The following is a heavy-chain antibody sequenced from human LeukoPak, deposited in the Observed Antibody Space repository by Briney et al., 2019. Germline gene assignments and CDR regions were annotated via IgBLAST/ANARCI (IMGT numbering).Heavy chain of an antibody. CDR1: GFTLSYYS. CDR3: ARERAHMVVVISDAFDL. J-gene: IGHJ3*01. D-gene: IGHD3-22*01. CDR2: ISTTSSYI. V-gene: IGHV3-21*01. Sequence: GVSLRLSCAASGFTLSYYSMNWVRQAPGKGLGWVSYISTTSSYIYYADSVKGRFTISRDNARNSLYLQMNSLRAEDTAVYYCARERAHMVVVISDAFDLWGQGTMVTVSS.